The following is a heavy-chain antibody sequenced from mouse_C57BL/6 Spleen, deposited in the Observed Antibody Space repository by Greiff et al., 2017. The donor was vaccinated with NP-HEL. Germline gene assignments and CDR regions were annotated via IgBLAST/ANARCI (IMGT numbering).Heavy chain of an antibody. CDR1: GYTFTSYW. V-gene: IGHV1-52*01. CDR2: IDPSDSET. D-gene: IGHD1-1*01. Sequence: QVQLQQPGAELVRPGSSVKLSCKASGYTFTSYWMHWVKQRPIQGLEWIGNIDPSDSETHYNQKFKDKATLTVDKSSSTAYMQRSSLTSEDSAVYYCARGGSSFHYYAMDYWGQGTSVTVSS. CDR3: ARGGSSFHYYAMDY. J-gene: IGHJ4*01.